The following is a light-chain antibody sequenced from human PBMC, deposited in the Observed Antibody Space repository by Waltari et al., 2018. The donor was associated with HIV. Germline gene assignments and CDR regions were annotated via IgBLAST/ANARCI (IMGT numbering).Light chain of an antibody. Sequence: QSVLTQPPSASGTPGQRVTISCSGSSSNLGTKTVSWYRQLPGTAPKLLTHTNNQRPSGVPDRFSGSKSGASASLAISGLQSEDEADYYCAAWDDSLKGWVFGGGTTLAVL. V-gene: IGLV1-44*01. CDR1: SSNLGTKT. CDR3: AAWDDSLKGWV. CDR2: TNN. J-gene: IGLJ3*02.